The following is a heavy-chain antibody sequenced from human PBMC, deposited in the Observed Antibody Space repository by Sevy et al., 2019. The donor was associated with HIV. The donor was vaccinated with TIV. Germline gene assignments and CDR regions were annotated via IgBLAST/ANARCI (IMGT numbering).Heavy chain of an antibody. V-gene: IGHV4-4*02. Sequence: SETLSLTCAVSGASISGSFWWGWVRQPPGKGLEWIGEMYYRGTTNYNASLKSRVTISVDKSKNQFSLKLNSVTAADTAVYYCAAVTGTDILGYYFDSWGQGTLVTVSS. CDR3: AAVTGTDILGYYFDS. CDR2: MYYRGTT. J-gene: IGHJ4*02. D-gene: IGHD6-19*01. CDR1: GASISGSFW.